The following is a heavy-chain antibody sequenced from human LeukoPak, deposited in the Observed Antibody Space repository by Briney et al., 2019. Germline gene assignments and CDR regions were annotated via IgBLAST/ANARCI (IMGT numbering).Heavy chain of an antibody. V-gene: IGHV4-4*07. Sequence: SETLSLTCTVSGGSISSYYWSWIRQPAGKGLEWIGRIYTSGGTNYNPSLKSRVTISVDTSKNQFSLKLSSVTAADTAVYYCARAPTNWGRPFAFDYWGQGTLVTVSS. J-gene: IGHJ4*02. CDR1: GGSISSYY. D-gene: IGHD7-27*01. CDR3: ARAPTNWGRPFAFDY. CDR2: IYTSGGT.